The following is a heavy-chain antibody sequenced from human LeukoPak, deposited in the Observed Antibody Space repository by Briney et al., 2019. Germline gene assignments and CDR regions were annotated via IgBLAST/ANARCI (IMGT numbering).Heavy chain of an antibody. D-gene: IGHD2-2*01. CDR3: ARVRYCSSTTCRGAFDI. Sequence: XWVGRTRNXXNSYTTEYAASVKDRFTISRDDSEKSLYLQMNSLKTEDTAVYYCARVRYCSSTTCRGAFDIWGQGTMVTVSS. V-gene: IGHV3-72*01. J-gene: IGHJ3*02. CDR2: TRNXXNSYTT.